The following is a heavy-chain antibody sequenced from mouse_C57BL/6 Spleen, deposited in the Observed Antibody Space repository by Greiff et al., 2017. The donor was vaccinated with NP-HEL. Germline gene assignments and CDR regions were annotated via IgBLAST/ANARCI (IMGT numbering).Heavy chain of an antibody. CDR1: GYTFTSYW. D-gene: IGHD1-1*01. V-gene: IGHV1-69*01. CDR3: ARGGHYDGSSEDY. J-gene: IGHJ2*01. Sequence: VQLQQPGAELVMPGASVKLSCKASGYTFTSYWMHWVKQRPGQGLEWIGEIDPSDSYTNYNQKFKGKSTLTVDKSSSTAYMQLSSLTSEDSAVYYCARGGHYDGSSEDYWGQGTTLTVSS. CDR2: IDPSDSYT.